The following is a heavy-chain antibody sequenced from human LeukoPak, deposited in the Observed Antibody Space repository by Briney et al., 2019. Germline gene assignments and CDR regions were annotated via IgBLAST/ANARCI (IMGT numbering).Heavy chain of an antibody. CDR3: AREVPLYFDY. V-gene: IGHV1-2*02. Sequence: ASVKVSCKASGYTFTDYYMHWVRQAPGQGLEWMGWINPNSGGTNYARNFQGRVTMTRDTSISTAYMELSRLRSDDTAVYYCAREVPLYFDYWGQGTLVTVSS. CDR2: INPNSGGT. CDR1: GYTFTDYY. J-gene: IGHJ4*02.